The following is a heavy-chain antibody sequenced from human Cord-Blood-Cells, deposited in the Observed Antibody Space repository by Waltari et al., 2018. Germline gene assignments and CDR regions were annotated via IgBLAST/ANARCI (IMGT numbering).Heavy chain of an antibody. Sequence: QVQLQQWGAALLKPSETLSLTCAVYGGSFSGYYWSWIRQPPGKGLEWIGEINHSGSTNYNPSLKSRVTISVDTSKNQFSLKLSSVTAADTAVYYCARGEAAGFDYWGQGTLVTVSS. J-gene: IGHJ4*02. D-gene: IGHD6-13*01. CDR1: GGSFSGYY. CDR3: ARGEAAGFDY. CDR2: INHSGST. V-gene: IGHV4-34*01.